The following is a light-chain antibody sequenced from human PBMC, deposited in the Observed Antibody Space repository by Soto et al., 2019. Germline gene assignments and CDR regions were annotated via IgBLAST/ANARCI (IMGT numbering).Light chain of an antibody. Sequence: EVVLTQSPGTLSLSPGDRATLSCLTSQSLSTRALAWYQQKPGQPPTLLIYEGSTRTPGIPDRFSGSGSETDFTLTVSRLEPEDFAVYFCQQYGRSVSFGHGTKVDIK. CDR3: QQYGRSVS. V-gene: IGKV3-20*01. CDR2: EGS. J-gene: IGKJ1*01. CDR1: QSLSTRA.